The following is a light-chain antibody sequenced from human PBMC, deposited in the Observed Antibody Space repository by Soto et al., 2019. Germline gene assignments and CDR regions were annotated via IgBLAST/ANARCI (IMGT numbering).Light chain of an antibody. Sequence: AIQMTQSPSSLSASVGYRVTITCRAIQGIRNDLGWYQQKPGKAPKLLIYAASSLQSGVPSRFSGSGSGTDFTLTISSLQPEDFATYYCLQDYTYPRTFGQGTKVDIK. CDR3: LQDYTYPRT. V-gene: IGKV1-6*01. J-gene: IGKJ1*01. CDR2: AAS. CDR1: QGIRND.